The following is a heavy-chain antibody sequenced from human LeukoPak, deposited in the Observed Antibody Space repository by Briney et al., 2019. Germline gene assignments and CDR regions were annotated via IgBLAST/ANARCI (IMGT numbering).Heavy chain of an antibody. CDR3: ARLDILVPRAVEWFDP. V-gene: IGHV4-39*07. CDR1: GGSISSSSYY. CDR2: ISSTGTT. D-gene: IGHD3-9*01. Sequence: SETLSLTCTVSGGSISSSSYYWGWIRQPPGKGLEWLGRISSTGTTDYSPSLKGRATMSLDTSKNQFSLSLTSVTAADTAVYYCARLDILVPRAVEWFDPWGQGTLVIVSS. J-gene: IGHJ5*02.